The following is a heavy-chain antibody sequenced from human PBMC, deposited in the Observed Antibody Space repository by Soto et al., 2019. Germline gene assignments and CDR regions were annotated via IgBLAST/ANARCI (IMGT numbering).Heavy chain of an antibody. Sequence: SETLSLTCTVSAGSISSYYWSWIRQPAGKGLEWIGRIYTSGSTNYNPSLKSRVTMSVDTSKNQFSLKLSSVTAADTAVYYCARDGYSNYAERSYYYYGMDVWGQGTTVTVSS. CDR1: AGSISSYY. V-gene: IGHV4-4*07. CDR2: IYTSGST. D-gene: IGHD4-4*01. CDR3: ARDGYSNYAERSYYYYGMDV. J-gene: IGHJ6*02.